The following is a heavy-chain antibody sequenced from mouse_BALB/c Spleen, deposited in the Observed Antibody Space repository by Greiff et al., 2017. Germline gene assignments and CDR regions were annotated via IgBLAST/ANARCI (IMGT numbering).Heavy chain of an antibody. CDR1: GFSLTGYG. V-gene: IGHV2-6-7*01. CDR3: ARDYYYGSTSYAMDY. D-gene: IGHD1-1*01. J-gene: IGHJ4*01. CDR2: IWGDGST. Sequence: VKLMESGPGLVAPSQSLSITCTVSGFSLTGYGVNWVRQPPGKGLEWLGMIWGDGSTDYNSALKSRLSISKDNSKSQVFLKMNSLQTDDTARYYCARDYYYGSTSYAMDYWGQGTSVIVSS.